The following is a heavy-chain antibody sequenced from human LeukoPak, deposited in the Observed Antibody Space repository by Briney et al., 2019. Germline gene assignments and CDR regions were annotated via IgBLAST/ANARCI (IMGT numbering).Heavy chain of an antibody. V-gene: IGHV3-30*04. Sequence: GRSLRLSCAASGFTFSSYAMHWVRQAPGKGLEWVAVISYDGSNKYYADSVKGRFTISRDNSKNTLYLQMNSLRAEDTAVYYCARDDLTGKMDYWGQGTLVTVSS. CDR3: ARDDLTGKMDY. CDR1: GFTFSSYA. CDR2: ISYDGSNK. D-gene: IGHD3-9*01. J-gene: IGHJ4*02.